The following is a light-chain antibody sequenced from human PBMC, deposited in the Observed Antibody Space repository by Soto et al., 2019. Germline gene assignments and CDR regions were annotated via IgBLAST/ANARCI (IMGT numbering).Light chain of an antibody. J-gene: IGLJ2*01. CDR3: SSYTSSSTLVV. Sequence: QSALTQPASVYGSPGQSITISCTGTSSDVGGYNDVSWYQQHPGKAPKLMIYDVSNRPSGVSNRFSGSKSGNTASLTISRLQAEDEADYYCSSYTSSSTLVVFGGGTKLTVL. CDR1: SSDVGGYND. CDR2: DVS. V-gene: IGLV2-14*01.